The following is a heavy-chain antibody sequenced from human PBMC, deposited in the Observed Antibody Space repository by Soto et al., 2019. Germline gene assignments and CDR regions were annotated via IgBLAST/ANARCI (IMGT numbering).Heavy chain of an antibody. J-gene: IGHJ4*02. V-gene: IGHV4-59*01. CDR2: VYYSGST. Sequence: PSETLSLICTVSGAYISSYYWSWIRQPPGKGLEWIGYVYYSGSTNYNPSLKSRVTISVDTSKNQFSLKLSSVTAADTAMYYCARDKTPALWGQGTLVTVSS. CDR3: ARDKTPAL. D-gene: IGHD2-2*01. CDR1: GAYISSYY.